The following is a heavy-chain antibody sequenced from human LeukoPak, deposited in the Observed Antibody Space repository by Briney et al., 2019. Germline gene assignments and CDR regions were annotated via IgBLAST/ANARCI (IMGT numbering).Heavy chain of an antibody. CDR2: MNPNSGNT. CDR3: ARLPKYSRPLDY. V-gene: IGHV1-8*01. CDR1: GYTFTSYD. Sequence: ASVKVSCKASGYTFTSYDIKWVRQATGQGLEWLGWMNPNSGNTAYAQKFQGRVTMSRDTSISTAYMELSSLRSEDTAVYYCARLPKYSRPLDYGGQGTLVTVSS. D-gene: IGHD6-6*01. J-gene: IGHJ4*02.